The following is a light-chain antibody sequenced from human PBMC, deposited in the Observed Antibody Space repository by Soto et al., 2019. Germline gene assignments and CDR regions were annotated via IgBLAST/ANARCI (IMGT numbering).Light chain of an antibody. J-gene: IGLJ1*01. V-gene: IGLV2-14*01. CDR1: SSDVGGYNY. Sequence: QSVLTQPASVSGPPGQSITISCTGTSSDVGGYNYVSWYQQHPGKAPKLIIYEASNRPSGVSNRFSGSKSGNTASLTISGLQAEDEADYYCSSYTSSSTFVFGTGTKLTVL. CDR3: SSYTSSSTFV. CDR2: EAS.